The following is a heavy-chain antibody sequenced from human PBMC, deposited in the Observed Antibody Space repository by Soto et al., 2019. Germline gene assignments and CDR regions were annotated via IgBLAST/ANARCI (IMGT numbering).Heavy chain of an antibody. CDR2: IGKTGSDI. Sequence: QVQLVESGGGLVGPGGSLRLTCAASGFTLSGYYMTWMRQTPGKGLEWVSFIGKTGSDIHYADSVVGRFTISGDNAKNSLYLQVNSLRAEDTAVYYCAREIGHRRTYGPVDYWGQGTLVTVSS. J-gene: IGHJ4*02. CDR1: GFTLSGYY. CDR3: AREIGHRRTYGPVDY. V-gene: IGHV3-11*01. D-gene: IGHD2-8*01.